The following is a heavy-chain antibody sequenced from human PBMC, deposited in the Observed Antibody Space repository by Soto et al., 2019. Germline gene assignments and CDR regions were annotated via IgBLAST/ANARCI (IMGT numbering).Heavy chain of an antibody. J-gene: IGHJ4*02. CDR2: IDPSDSYT. Sequence: GESLKISCKASGYGFTSYWINWVRQMPGKGLEWVGNIDPSDSYTNYSPSFQGHVTISTDKSISTAYLQWSSLKASDTAMYYCPRHGTMTGTPYYFDYSGQGPLVTVSS. V-gene: IGHV5-10-1*01. CDR1: GYGFTSYW. D-gene: IGHD1-20*01. CDR3: PRHGTMTGTPYYFDY.